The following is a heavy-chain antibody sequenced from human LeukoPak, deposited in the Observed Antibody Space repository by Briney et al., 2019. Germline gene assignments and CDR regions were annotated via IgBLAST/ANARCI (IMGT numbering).Heavy chain of an antibody. D-gene: IGHD6-19*01. CDR2: IVGSGQIT. V-gene: IGHV3-23*01. CDR1: GFTFSSYA. Sequence: GGSLRLSCAASGFTFSSYAMSWVRQAPGKGLEWVSAIVGSGQITYYADSVKGRFTISRDNSKNTLYLQMNSLRAEDTAVYYCAKVSSSGWSDYWGQGTLVTVSS. CDR3: AKVSSSGWSDY. J-gene: IGHJ4*02.